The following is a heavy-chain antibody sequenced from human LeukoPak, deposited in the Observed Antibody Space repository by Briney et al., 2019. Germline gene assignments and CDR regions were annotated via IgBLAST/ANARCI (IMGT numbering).Heavy chain of an antibody. V-gene: IGHV3-33*06. CDR2: IWHGGSSK. CDR3: AKDAQRGFDYSNSLEY. J-gene: IGHJ4*02. Sequence: GRSLRLSCAASGFIFSHYGMHWVRQAPGKGLEWVAVIWHGGSSKYYADSVKGRFTISRDNSENTVYLQMNSLRAEDTAVYYCAKDAQRGFDYSNSLEYWGQGDLVTVSS. CDR1: GFIFSHYG. D-gene: IGHD4-11*01.